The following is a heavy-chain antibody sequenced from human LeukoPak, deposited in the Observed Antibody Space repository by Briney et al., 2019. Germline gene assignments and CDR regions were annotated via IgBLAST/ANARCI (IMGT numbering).Heavy chain of an antibody. CDR3: ARGGWAIYYYDSSGYPY. V-gene: IGHV4-34*01. Sequence: ASETLSLTCAVYGGSFSGYYWSWIRQPPGKGLEWIGEINHSGSTNYNPSLKSRVTISVDTSKNQFSLKPSSVTAADTAVYYCARGGWAIYYYDSSGYPYWGQGTLVTVSS. J-gene: IGHJ4*02. D-gene: IGHD3-22*01. CDR2: INHSGST. CDR1: GGSFSGYY.